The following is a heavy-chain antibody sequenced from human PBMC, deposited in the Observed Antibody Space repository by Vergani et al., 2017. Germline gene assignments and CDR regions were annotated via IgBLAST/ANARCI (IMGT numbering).Heavy chain of an antibody. J-gene: IGHJ6*02. Sequence: EAYLVQSGGGLVTPGGSLRLSCAASGFTFSSYSMNWVRQAPGKGLEWVSYISSSSSTIYYADSVKGRFTISRDNAKNSLYLQMNSLRAEDTAVYYCARDLGSRTYYYYYGMDVWGQGTTVTVSS. CDR2: ISSSSSTI. CDR1: GFTFSSYS. D-gene: IGHD6-13*01. CDR3: ARDLGSRTYYYYYGMDV. V-gene: IGHV3-48*01.